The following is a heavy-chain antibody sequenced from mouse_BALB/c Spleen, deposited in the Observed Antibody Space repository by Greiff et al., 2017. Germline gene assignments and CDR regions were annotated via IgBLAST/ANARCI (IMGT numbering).Heavy chain of an antibody. V-gene: IGHV5-6-4*01. Sequence: DVMLVESGGGLVKPGGSLKLSCAASGFTFSSYTMSWVRQTPGKRLEWVATISSGGSYTYYPDSVKGRFTISRDNAKNTLYLQMSSLKSEETAMYYCRSEGGVTTAWDVWGEGTTVTVSS. J-gene: IGHJ1*01. D-gene: IGHD1-2*01. CDR3: RSEGGVTTAWDV. CDR2: ISSGGSYT. CDR1: GFTFSSYT.